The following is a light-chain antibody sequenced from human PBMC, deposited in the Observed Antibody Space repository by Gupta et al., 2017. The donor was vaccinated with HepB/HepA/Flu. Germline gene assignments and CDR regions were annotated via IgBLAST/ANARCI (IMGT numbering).Light chain of an antibody. J-gene: IGKJ1*01. CDR2: GGS. Sequence: EIVLTQSPVTLSLSPGEGATLSCRASQSFSSNHLAWFQQKPGQAPRLIFYGGSRRATGIPYRFSGSGCGTVFTLPISRREPEDFGLYCCQHECSSPWPFGQGTRVEI. V-gene: IGKV3-20*01. CDR3: QHECSSPWP. CDR1: QSFSSNH.